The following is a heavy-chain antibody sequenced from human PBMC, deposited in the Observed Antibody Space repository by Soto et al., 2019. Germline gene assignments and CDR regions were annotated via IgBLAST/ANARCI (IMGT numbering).Heavy chain of an antibody. CDR3: AREGLVATGVGAFDI. CDR2: ISSSSSYT. Sequence: QVQLVESGGGLVKPGGSLRLSCAASGFTFSDYYMSWIRQAPGKGLEWVSYISSSSSYTNYADSVKGRFTISRDKAKNSLYLQMNSLRAEDTAVYYCAREGLVATGVGAFDIWGQGTMVTVSS. D-gene: IGHD5-12*01. J-gene: IGHJ3*02. CDR1: GFTFSDYY. V-gene: IGHV3-11*06.